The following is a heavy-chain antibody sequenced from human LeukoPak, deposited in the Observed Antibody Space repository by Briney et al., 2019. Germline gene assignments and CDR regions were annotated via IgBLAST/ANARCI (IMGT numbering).Heavy chain of an antibody. Sequence: GGSLRLSCAASGFTFSSYAMSWVRQAPGKGLEWVSAISGSGGSTYYADSVKGRFTISRDNSKNTLYLQMNSLRAEDTAVYYCAKDLQYSSSWPNWFDPWGQGTLVTVSS. D-gene: IGHD6-13*01. CDR2: ISGSGGST. J-gene: IGHJ5*02. V-gene: IGHV3-23*01. CDR1: GFTFSSYA. CDR3: AKDLQYSSSWPNWFDP.